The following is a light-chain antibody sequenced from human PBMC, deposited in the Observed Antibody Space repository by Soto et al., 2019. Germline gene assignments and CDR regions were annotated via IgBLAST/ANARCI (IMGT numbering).Light chain of an antibody. CDR3: QQYDNWPLT. V-gene: IGKV3-15*01. CDR2: GAS. Sequence: EIVMTQSPATLSVSPGERATLSCRASQSVSSNLAWYQQKPGQAPRLLIYGASTRATGIPARFSGSGSGTDFTLTISRLESEDFGVYFCQQYDNWPLTFGGGTKVDI. CDR1: QSVSSN. J-gene: IGKJ4*01.